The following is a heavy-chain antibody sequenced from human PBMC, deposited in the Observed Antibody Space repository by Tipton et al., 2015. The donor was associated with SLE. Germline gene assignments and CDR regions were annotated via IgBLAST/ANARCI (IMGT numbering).Heavy chain of an antibody. CDR2: ISWNSGSI. CDR3: AKQISPHYGMDV. V-gene: IGHV3-23*01. Sequence: SLRLSCAASGFTFSSYAMHWVRQAPGKGLEWVSGISWNSGSIDYADSVKGRFTISRDNSKNTLYLQMNSLRTEDTAVYYCAKQISPHYGMDVWGQGTTVTVSS. J-gene: IGHJ6*02. CDR1: GFTFSSYA.